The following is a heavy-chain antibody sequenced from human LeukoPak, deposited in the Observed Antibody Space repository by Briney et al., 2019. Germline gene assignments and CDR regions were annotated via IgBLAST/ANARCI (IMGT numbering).Heavy chain of an antibody. CDR1: GYTFTGYF. J-gene: IGHJ4*02. CDR2: INPNSGGT. Sequence: ASVKVSCKASGYTFTGYFMHWVRQAPGQGLEWMGWINPNSGGTNYAQKFQGWVTMTRDTSISTAYMELSRLRSDDTAVYYCARDLGYCSGGSCYWGYYFDYWGQGTLVTVSS. CDR3: ARDLGYCSGGSCYWGYYFDY. D-gene: IGHD2-15*01. V-gene: IGHV1-2*04.